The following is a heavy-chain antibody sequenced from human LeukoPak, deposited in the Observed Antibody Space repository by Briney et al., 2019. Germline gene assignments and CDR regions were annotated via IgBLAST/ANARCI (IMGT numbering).Heavy chain of an antibody. CDR1: GFTFSNYW. Sequence: PGGSLRLSCAASGFTFSNYWMSWVRQAPGKGLEWVANIKQDGSEKYYVDSVKGRFTISRDNAKNSLYLQMSSLRVEDTAVYYCVRWVTTSHYGMDVWGQGTTVTVSS. V-gene: IGHV3-7*05. CDR3: VRWVTTSHYGMDV. CDR2: IKQDGSEK. J-gene: IGHJ6*02. D-gene: IGHD2-21*02.